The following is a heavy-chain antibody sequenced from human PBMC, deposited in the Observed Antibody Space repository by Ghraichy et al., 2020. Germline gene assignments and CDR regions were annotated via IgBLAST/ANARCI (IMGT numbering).Heavy chain of an antibody. Sequence: ESLNISCTVSGGSISSSSYYWGWIRQPPGKGLEWIGSIYYSGSTYYNPSLKSRVTISVDTSKNQFSLKLSSVTAADTAVYYCARQGGAKDYFDYWGQGTLVTVSS. CDR2: IYYSGST. CDR3: ARQGGAKDYFDY. CDR1: GGSISSSSYY. V-gene: IGHV4-39*01. J-gene: IGHJ4*02. D-gene: IGHD3-16*01.